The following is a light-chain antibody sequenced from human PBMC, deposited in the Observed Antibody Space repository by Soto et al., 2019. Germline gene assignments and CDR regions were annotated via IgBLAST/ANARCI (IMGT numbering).Light chain of an antibody. CDR1: QSVSSSD. J-gene: IGKJ1*01. CDR2: GTS. V-gene: IGKV3-20*01. Sequence: EIVLTQSPGTLSLSPGERATLSCRASQSVSSSDLAWYQQKPGQAPRLLIYGTSTRAAGIPARFSGSGSGTDFTLTISRLEPEDFAVYYCQQYGSSQWTFGQGTKVDIK. CDR3: QQYGSSQWT.